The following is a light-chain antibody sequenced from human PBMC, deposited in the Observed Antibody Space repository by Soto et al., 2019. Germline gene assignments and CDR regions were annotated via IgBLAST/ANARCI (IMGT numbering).Light chain of an antibody. J-gene: IGKJ5*01. V-gene: IGKV1-8*01. CDR3: PQYYSYPHT. CDR2: AAS. CDR1: QGISSY. Sequence: AIRMTQSPSSFSASTGDRVTITCRASQGISSYLAWYQQKPGKAPKPLIYAASTLQSGVPSRFSGSGSGTDFTLTISCLQSEHFATYSCPQYYSYPHTFGQGTRL.